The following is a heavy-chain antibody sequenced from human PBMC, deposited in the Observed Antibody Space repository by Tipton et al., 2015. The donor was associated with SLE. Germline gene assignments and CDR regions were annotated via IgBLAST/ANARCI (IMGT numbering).Heavy chain of an antibody. CDR3: ARRGAVAAPRYALVDYMDV. CDR2: IDPSDSYT. CDR1: GYSFTSYW. D-gene: IGHD6-19*01. V-gene: IGHV5-10-1*01. J-gene: IGHJ6*03. Sequence: QLVQSGAEVKKPGESLRISCKGSGYSFTSYWISWVRQMPGKGLEWMGRIDPSDSYTNYSPSFQGHVTISADKSISTAYLQWSSLKASDTAMYYCARRGAVAAPRYALVDYMDVWGKGTTVTVSS.